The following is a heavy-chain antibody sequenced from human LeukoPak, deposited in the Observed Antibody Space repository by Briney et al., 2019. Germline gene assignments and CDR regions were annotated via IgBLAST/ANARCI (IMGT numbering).Heavy chain of an antibody. Sequence: ASVKVSCKASGYTFTSYYMRWVRQAPGQGLEWRGIINPSGGSTSYAQKFQGRVTMTRDMSTSTVYMELSSLRSEDTAVYYCARDPLQYSGYFDGGYYYYMDVWGKGTTVTVSS. J-gene: IGHJ6*03. CDR1: GYTFTSYY. V-gene: IGHV1-46*01. CDR3: ARDPLQYSGYFDGGYYYYMDV. CDR2: INPSGGST. D-gene: IGHD5-12*01.